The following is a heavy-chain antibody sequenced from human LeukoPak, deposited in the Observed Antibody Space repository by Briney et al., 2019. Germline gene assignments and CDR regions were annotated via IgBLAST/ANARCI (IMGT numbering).Heavy chain of an antibody. Sequence: ASVKVSCKASGYTFTGYYMHWVRQAPGQGLEWMGWINPNSGGTNYAQKFQGRVTMTRDTSISTAYMELSRLRSDDTAVYYCARRGYYDSSGYYADAFDIWGQGTMVAVSS. V-gene: IGHV1-2*02. CDR1: GYTFTGYY. CDR3: ARRGYYDSSGYYADAFDI. CDR2: INPNSGGT. J-gene: IGHJ3*02. D-gene: IGHD3-22*01.